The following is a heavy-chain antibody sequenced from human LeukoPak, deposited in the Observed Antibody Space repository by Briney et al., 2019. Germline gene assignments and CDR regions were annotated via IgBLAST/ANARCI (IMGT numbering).Heavy chain of an antibody. V-gene: IGHV5-51*01. CDR2: VYPGDSTT. Sequence: GESLKISCQASGYSFTDYWIGWVRQVPGGGLDWMGTVYPGDSTTRYGPSFQGHVTISADESTTTAYLQWTTLQASDTAIYYCAINDYGDMTGYWGQGTLVTVSS. CDR3: AINDYGDMTGY. CDR1: GYSFTDYW. D-gene: IGHD4-17*01. J-gene: IGHJ4*02.